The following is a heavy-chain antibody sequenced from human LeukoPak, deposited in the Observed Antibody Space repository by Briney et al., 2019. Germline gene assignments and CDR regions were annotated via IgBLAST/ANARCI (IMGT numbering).Heavy chain of an antibody. CDR3: ARQGEGVEYFHAVDV. V-gene: IGHV4-59*08. CDR1: GGSLSPYY. D-gene: IGHD3-16*01. J-gene: IGHJ6*02. CDR2: IHYSGST. Sequence: PSETLSLTCTVSGGSLSPYYWGWIRQPPGKGLEWIAFIHYSGSTNYNLSLRTRVTISVDTTKNQFSLKVSSVTAADTAIYYCARQGEGVEYFHAVDVWGQGTTVTVSS.